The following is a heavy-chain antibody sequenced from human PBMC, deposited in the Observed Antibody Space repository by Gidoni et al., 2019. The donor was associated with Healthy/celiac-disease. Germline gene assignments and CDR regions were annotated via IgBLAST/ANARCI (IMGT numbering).Heavy chain of an antibody. J-gene: IGHJ4*02. V-gene: IGHV3-30*04. Sequence: QVQLVESGGGGVQPGRSLRLACAASGFTFSSYAMHWVRQAPGKGLEWVAVISYDGSNKYYADSVKGRFTISRDNSKHTLYLQMNSLRAEDTAVYYCARVRGVISSFDYWGQGTLVTVSS. CDR2: ISYDGSNK. CDR3: ARVRGVISSFDY. D-gene: IGHD3-10*01. CDR1: GFTFSSYA.